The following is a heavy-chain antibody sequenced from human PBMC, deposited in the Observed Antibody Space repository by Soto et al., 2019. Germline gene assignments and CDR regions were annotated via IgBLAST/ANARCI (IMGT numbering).Heavy chain of an antibody. J-gene: IGHJ5*02. CDR2: IYYSGST. CDR3: ARANYDFWSGYYTSGVFLWYNWFDP. V-gene: IGHV4-59*01. D-gene: IGHD3-3*01. Sequence: SETLSLTCTVSGGSISSYYWSWIRQPPGKGLEWIGYIYYSGSTNYNPSLKSRVTISVDTSKNQFSLKLSSVTAADTAVYYCARANYDFWSGYYTSGVFLWYNWFDPWGQGTLVTVSS. CDR1: GGSISSYY.